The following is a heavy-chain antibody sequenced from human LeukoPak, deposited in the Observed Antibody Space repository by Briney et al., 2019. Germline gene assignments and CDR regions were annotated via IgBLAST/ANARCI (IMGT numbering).Heavy chain of an antibody. CDR3: ARDEYGSGSYYSFDY. Sequence: SQTLSLTCTVSGGSISSGGYYWSWIRQPPGKGLEWIGYIYHSGSTYYNPSLKSRVTISVDRSKNQFSLKLSSVTAADTAVYYCARDEYGSGSYYSFDYWGQGTLVTVSS. D-gene: IGHD3-10*01. CDR1: GGSISSGGYY. V-gene: IGHV4-30-2*01. CDR2: IYHSGST. J-gene: IGHJ4*02.